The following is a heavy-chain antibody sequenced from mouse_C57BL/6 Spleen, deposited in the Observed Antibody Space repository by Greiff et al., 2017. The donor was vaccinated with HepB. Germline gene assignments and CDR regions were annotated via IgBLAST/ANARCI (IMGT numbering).Heavy chain of an antibody. J-gene: IGHJ3*01. V-gene: IGHV1-55*01. CDR2: IYPGSGST. CDR3: ARGRDGYYGLFAY. D-gene: IGHD2-3*01. Sequence: QVQLQQSGAELVKPGASVKMSCKASGYTFTSYWITWVKQRPGQGLEWLGDIYPGSGSTNYNEKFKSKATLTVDTSSSTAYMQLSSLTSEDSAVYYCARGRDGYYGLFAYWGQGTLVTVSA. CDR1: GYTFTSYW.